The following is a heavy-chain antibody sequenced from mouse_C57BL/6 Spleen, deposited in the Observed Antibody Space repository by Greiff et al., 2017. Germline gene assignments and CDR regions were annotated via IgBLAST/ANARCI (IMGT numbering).Heavy chain of an antibody. V-gene: IGHV1-80*01. CDR3: AREGAYGNPFAY. J-gene: IGHJ3*01. D-gene: IGHD2-1*01. Sequence: QVQLQQSGAELVKPGASVKISCKASGYAFSSYWMNWVKQRPGKGLAWIGQIYPGDGDTNYNGKFKGKATLTADKSSSTAYMQLSSLTSEDSAVYFCAREGAYGNPFAYWGQGTLVTVSA. CDR2: IYPGDGDT. CDR1: GYAFSSYW.